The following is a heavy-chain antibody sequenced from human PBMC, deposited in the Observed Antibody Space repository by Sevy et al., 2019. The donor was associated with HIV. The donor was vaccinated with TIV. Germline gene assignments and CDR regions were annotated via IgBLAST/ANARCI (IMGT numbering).Heavy chain of an antibody. V-gene: IGHV1-18*01. CDR2: ISAYNGNT. CDR3: ARGTKVLRISSPTGEDYYYYMDV. Sequence: ASVKFSCKASGYTFSNYGINWGRQAPGQGLEWMAWISAYNGNTNYAQKLQGRVTMTTDTSTSTAYMELMSLRSDDTDVYYWARGTKVLRISSPTGEDYYYYMDVWGKGTTVTVSS. CDR1: GYTFSNYG. D-gene: IGHD3-3*01. J-gene: IGHJ6*03.